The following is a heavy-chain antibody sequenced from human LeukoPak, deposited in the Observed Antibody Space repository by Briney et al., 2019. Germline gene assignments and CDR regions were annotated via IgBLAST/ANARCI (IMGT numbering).Heavy chain of an antibody. CDR2: IKSDGSST. V-gene: IGHV3-74*01. Sequence: PGGSLRLSCAASGFTFSTYWMHWVRQAPGKGLMWVSRIKSDGSSTTYADSVKGRFTIPRDNAKNTLYLQMNSLRAEDTAVYYCASSWSLTNWGQGTLVTVSS. J-gene: IGHJ4*02. D-gene: IGHD6-13*01. CDR3: ASSWSLTN. CDR1: GFTFSTYW.